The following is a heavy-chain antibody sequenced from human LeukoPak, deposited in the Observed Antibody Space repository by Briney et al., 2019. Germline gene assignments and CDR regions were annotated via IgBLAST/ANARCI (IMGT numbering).Heavy chain of an antibody. V-gene: IGHV3-23*01. CDR1: GFTFSNYA. D-gene: IGHD1-20*01. J-gene: IGHJ4*02. Sequence: GGSLRLSCAASGFTFSNYATSWVRQAPGKGLEWVAGISGGGITDYADSMKGRFTISRDNSKNTLYLQMNSLRAEDTAVYYCAKNPGYNWNYGYSDYWGQGTLVTVSS. CDR2: ISGGGIT. CDR3: AKNPGYNWNYGYSDY.